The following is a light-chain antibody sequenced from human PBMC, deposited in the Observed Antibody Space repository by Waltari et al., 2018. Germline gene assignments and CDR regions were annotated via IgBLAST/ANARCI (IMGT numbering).Light chain of an antibody. V-gene: IGKV4-1*01. CDR3: KQYYNTPLT. CDR1: ESVLYSSNNKNH. Sequence: DIVMTQSPESLAVSLGESATINCKTSESVLYSSNNKNHLAWYQQKPGQPPRLLLYWASTRESGVPDRFSGSGYGTDFTLTVTSLRAEDVAVYYCKQYYNTPLTFGGGTKVEIK. CDR2: WAS. J-gene: IGKJ4*01.